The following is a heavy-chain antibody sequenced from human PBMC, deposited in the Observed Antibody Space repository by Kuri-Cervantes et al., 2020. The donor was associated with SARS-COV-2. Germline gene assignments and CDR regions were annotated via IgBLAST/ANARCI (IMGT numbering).Heavy chain of an antibody. Sequence: GESLKISCAASGFTFSRYSMHWVRQAPGKGLEWVAIISYDGIDKYYADSVKGRFTISRDNSKNTLYLQMNSLRGEDSAVYYCAGDKNYDFWSGPTRGYGMDVWGQGTTVTVSS. CDR1: GFTFSRYS. V-gene: IGHV3-30-3*01. CDR2: ISYDGIDK. D-gene: IGHD3-3*01. J-gene: IGHJ6*02. CDR3: AGDKNYDFWSGPTRGYGMDV.